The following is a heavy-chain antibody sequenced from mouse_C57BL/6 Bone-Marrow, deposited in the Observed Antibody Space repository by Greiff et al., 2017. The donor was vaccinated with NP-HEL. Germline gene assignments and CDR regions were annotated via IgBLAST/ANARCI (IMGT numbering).Heavy chain of an antibody. CDR2: IWSGGST. Sequence: QVQLQQSGPGLVQPSQSLSITCTVSGFSLTSYGVHWVRQSPGKGLEWLGVIWSGGSTDYNAAFISRLSISKDNSKSQVFFKMNILQADDTAIYYCANYYGSSEDYYAMDYWGQGTSVTVSS. J-gene: IGHJ4*01. V-gene: IGHV2-2*01. CDR3: ANYYGSSEDYYAMDY. CDR1: GFSLTSYG. D-gene: IGHD1-1*01.